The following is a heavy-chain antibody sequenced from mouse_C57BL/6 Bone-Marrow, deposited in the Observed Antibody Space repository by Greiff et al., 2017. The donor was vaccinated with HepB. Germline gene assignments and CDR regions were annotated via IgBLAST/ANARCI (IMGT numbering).Heavy chain of an antibody. V-gene: IGHV6-3*01. D-gene: IGHD1-1*01. CDR3: TGPLTTVVAEVYAMDY. J-gene: IGHJ4*01. CDR1: GFTFSNYW. Sequence: EVQVVESGGGLVQPGGSMKLSCVASGFTFSNYWMNWVRQSPEKGLEWVAQIRLKSDNYATHYAESVKGRFTISRDDSKSSVYLQMNNLRAEDTGIYYCTGPLTTVVAEVYAMDYWGQGTSVTVSS. CDR2: IRLKSDNYAT.